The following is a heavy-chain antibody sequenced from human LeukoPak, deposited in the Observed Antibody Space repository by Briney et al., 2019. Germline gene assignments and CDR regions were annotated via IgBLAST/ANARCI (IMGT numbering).Heavy chain of an antibody. V-gene: IGHV1-3*01. D-gene: IGHD3-3*01. CDR2: INAGNGNT. J-gene: IGHJ4*02. CDR3: VRDTDFWSGYRLAD. Sequence: ASVKVSCKASGYTFTSYAMHWVRQAPGQRLEWMGWINAGNGNTKYSQKFQGRVTITRDTSASTAYMELSSLRSEDTAVYCCVRDTDFWSGYRLADWGQGTLVTVSS. CDR1: GYTFTSYA.